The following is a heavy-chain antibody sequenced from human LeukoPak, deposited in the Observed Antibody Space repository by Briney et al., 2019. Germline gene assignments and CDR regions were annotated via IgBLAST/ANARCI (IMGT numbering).Heavy chain of an antibody. D-gene: IGHD6-13*01. J-gene: IGHJ5*02. CDR2: IYYSGST. CDR3: ARHARSNSWYRWVWFDP. V-gene: IGHV4-39*01. CDR1: GGSISSSSYY. Sequence: SETLSLTCTVSGGSISSSSYYWGWIRQPLGKGLEWIESIYYSGSTYYNPSLKSRVTISVDTSKNQFSLKLSSVTAADTAVYYCARHARSNSWYRWVWFDPWGQGTLVTVSS.